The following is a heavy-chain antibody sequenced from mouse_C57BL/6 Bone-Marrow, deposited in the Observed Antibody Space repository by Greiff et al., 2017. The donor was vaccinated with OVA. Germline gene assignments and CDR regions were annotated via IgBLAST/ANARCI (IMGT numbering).Heavy chain of an antibody. J-gene: IGHJ4*01. CDR2: ISNGGGST. V-gene: IGHV5-12*01. CDR3: ARHHGAYYAMDY. CDR1: GFTFSDYY. Sequence: EVQGVESGGGLVQPGGSLKLSCAASGFTFSDYYMYWVRQTPEKRLEWVAYISNGGGSTYYPDTVKGRFTISRDNAKNTLYLQRSRLKSEDTAMYYCARHHGAYYAMDYWGQGTSVTVSS.